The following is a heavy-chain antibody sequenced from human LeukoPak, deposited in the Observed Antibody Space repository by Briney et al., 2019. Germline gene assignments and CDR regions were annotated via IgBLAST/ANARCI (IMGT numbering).Heavy chain of an antibody. D-gene: IGHD1-26*01. CDR2: ISYDGSNK. V-gene: IGHV3-30*03. Sequence: QSGGSLRLSCAASGFTFSSYGMHWVRQAPGKGLEWVAVISYDGSNKYYADSVKGRFTISRDNSKNTLYLQMNSLRAEDTAVYYCARSSGSYYNADAFDIWGQGTMVTVSS. CDR3: ARSSGSYYNADAFDI. J-gene: IGHJ3*02. CDR1: GFTFSSYG.